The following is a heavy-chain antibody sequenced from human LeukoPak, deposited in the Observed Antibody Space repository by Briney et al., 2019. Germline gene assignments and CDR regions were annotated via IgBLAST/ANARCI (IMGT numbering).Heavy chain of an antibody. J-gene: IGHJ6*04. CDR3: ATEMVVTPYFYYGMDV. D-gene: IGHD4-23*01. V-gene: IGHV1-8*01. CDR1: GYTFTSHD. CDR2: MNPNSGNT. Sequence: ASVKVSCKASGYTFTSHDINWVRQAAGQGLEWMGWMNPNSGNTGFAQKFQGRVTMTRNTSISTFYMELSSLRPEDTAVYYCATEMVVTPYFYYGMDVWGLGTTVTVSS.